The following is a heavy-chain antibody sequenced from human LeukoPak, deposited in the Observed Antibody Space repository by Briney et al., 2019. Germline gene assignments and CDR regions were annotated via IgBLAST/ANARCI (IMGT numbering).Heavy chain of an antibody. CDR3: ARGLLYTSGWYFDS. D-gene: IGHD6-19*01. V-gene: IGHV3-74*01. CDR2: INSDGGST. CDR1: GFTFSSYW. Sequence: SGGSLRLSCAASGFTFSSYWMPWVRHAPGKGLVWVSRINSDGGSTIYADSVKGRFTISRDHAKNTLYLQMNSLRAEDTAVYYCARGLLYTSGWYFDSWGQGTLVTVSS. J-gene: IGHJ4*02.